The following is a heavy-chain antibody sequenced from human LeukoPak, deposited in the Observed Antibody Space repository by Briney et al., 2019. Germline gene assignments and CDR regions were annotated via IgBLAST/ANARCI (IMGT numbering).Heavy chain of an antibody. CDR3: VTCTRLDSWIALRFDP. D-gene: IGHD3-3*01. V-gene: IGHV1-69-2*01. J-gene: IGHJ5*02. CDR1: AYAFTDTF. Sequence: TTGKLSCKVSAYAFTDTFMRWIKQPPGPGLEWVRLFNPEDGGTLYAETFPGRVTITAYTSTATAYMQLSIPRPGATAMYHWVTCTRLDSWIALRFDPWGQGTLV. CDR2: FNPEDGGT.